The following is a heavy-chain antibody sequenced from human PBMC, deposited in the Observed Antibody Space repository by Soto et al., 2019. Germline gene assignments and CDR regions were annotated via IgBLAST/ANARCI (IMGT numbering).Heavy chain of an antibody. CDR2: ITGSGGST. CDR3: VRGASSGYYRIDY. V-gene: IGHV3-23*01. D-gene: IGHD3-22*01. Sequence: GGSLRLSCAASGFTFSSYAMSWVRQAPGKGLEWVSGITGSGGSTYYADSVKGRFTISRDNSKNTLYLQMNSLRAEDMALYYCVRGASSGYYRIDYWGQGTLVTVSS. CDR1: GFTFSSYA. J-gene: IGHJ4*02.